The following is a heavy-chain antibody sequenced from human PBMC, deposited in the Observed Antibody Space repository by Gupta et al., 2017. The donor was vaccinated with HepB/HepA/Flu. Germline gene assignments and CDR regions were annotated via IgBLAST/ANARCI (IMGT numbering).Heavy chain of an antibody. Sequence: QITLKESGPTLVKPTQTLTLTCNFSGFPLTSIGLGVGWIRQPPGKAPGWLALIYWNDDNRYSPSLKSRLTITKDTSKNQVVLTMTNMDPVDTATYYCAHSRSYYYYYMDVWGKGITVTVSS. V-gene: IGHV2-5*01. J-gene: IGHJ6*03. CDR1: GFPLTSIGLG. CDR2: IYWNDDN. CDR3: AHSRSYYYYYMDV.